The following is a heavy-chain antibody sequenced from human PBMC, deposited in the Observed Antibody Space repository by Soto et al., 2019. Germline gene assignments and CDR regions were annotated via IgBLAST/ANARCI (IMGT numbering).Heavy chain of an antibody. J-gene: IGHJ4*02. CDR2: IIPIFGTA. CDR1: GGTFSSYA. V-gene: IGHV1-69*01. D-gene: IGHD3-22*01. CDR3: ARVGGDSSGYFIPFDY. Sequence: SCKASGGTFSSYAISCVRQAPGQGLEWMGGIIPIFGTANYAQKFQGRVTITADDSKNTLYLQMNSLRAEDTAVYYCARVGGDSSGYFIPFDYWGQGTLVTVSS.